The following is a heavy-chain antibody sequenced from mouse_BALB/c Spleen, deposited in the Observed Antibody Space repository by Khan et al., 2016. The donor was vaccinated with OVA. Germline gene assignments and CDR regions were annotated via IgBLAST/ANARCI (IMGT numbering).Heavy chain of an antibody. CDR2: INPTSGYT. CDR1: GYTFTTYW. J-gene: IGHJ2*01. CDR3: TRDRIDY. V-gene: IGHV1-7*01. Sequence: QVRLQQSGAELAKPGASVKMSCKASGYTFTTYWMHWVKQRPGQGLEWIGYINPTSGYTAYNEKFKDRATLSADRSSSTAYMQLSSLTSEDSAVYYCTRDRIDYWGQGTTRTVSS.